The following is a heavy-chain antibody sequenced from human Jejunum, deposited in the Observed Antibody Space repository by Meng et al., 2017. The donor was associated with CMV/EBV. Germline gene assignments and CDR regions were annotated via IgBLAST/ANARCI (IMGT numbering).Heavy chain of an antibody. V-gene: IGHV4-34*01. J-gene: IGHJ4*02. D-gene: IGHD6-19*01. CDR3: ARGRFHGAVAGTFDS. CDR1: GGSLKGYY. CDR2: IYDTGAT. Sequence: GGSLKGYYWHWIRQPPGKGLEWIGEIYDTGATNYSPSLRSRVTITMDTSKNQFSLELTSLTAADTAVYYCARGRFHGAVAGTFDSWGQGTLVTVSS.